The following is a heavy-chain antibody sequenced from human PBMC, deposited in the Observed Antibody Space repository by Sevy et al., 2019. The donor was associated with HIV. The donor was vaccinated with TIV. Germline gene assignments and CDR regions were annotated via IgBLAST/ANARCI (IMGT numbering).Heavy chain of an antibody. Sequence: GGSLRLSCAASGFTFSSYSMNWARQAPGMGLEWVSSISISSNHIYYAESMKGRFTVSRDNAKNSLYLQMNSLRAEDTAVYYCARAPEENYDYITGSFDYWGQGTLVTVSS. CDR3: ARAPEENYDYITGSFDY. CDR2: ISISSNHI. CDR1: GFTFSSYS. V-gene: IGHV3-21*01. J-gene: IGHJ4*02. D-gene: IGHD3-16*01.